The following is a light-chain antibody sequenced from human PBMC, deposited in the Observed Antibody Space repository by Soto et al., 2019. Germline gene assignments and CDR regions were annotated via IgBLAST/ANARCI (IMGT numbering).Light chain of an antibody. V-gene: IGKV4-1*01. CDR3: QQYYSTPFT. J-gene: IGKJ3*01. CDR2: WAS. Sequence: DIVMTQSPDSLAVSLGERATINCKSSQSVLYSSNNKNYLAWYQQKPGQPPKLLIYWASTRESGVPDRFSGRGSGTDFTLTISSLQAEDVAVYYCQQYYSTPFTFCPGTKVDIK. CDR1: QSVLYSSNNKNY.